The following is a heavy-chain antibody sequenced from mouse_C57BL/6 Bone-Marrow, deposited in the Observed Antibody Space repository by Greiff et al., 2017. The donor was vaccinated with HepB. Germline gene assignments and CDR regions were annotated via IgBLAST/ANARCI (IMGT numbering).Heavy chain of an antibody. CDR2: INPSTGGT. D-gene: IGHD3-1*01. CDR3: ARGAY. V-gene: IGHV1-42*01. Sequence: EVKLVESGPELVKPGASVKISCKASGYSFTGYYMNWVKQSPEKSLEWIGEINPSTGGTTYNQKFKAKATLTVDKSSSTAYMQLKSLTSEDSAVYYCARGAYWGQGTTLTVSS. J-gene: IGHJ2*01. CDR1: GYSFTGYY.